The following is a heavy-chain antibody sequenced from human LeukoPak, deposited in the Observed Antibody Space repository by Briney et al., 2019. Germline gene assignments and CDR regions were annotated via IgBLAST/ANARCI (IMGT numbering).Heavy chain of an antibody. CDR1: GFTFSNYW. CDR2: VYYVGNT. CDR3: ARAAGGYYGSGSLDS. J-gene: IGHJ5*01. D-gene: IGHD3-10*01. Sequence: GSLRLSCATSGFTFSNYWMSWVRQPPGKGLEWIGTVYYVGNTYENPSLKRRVTISIDSSKNQFSLKLTSLTAADTAVYYCARAAGGYYGSGSLDSWGQGSLVIVSS. V-gene: IGHV4-4*02.